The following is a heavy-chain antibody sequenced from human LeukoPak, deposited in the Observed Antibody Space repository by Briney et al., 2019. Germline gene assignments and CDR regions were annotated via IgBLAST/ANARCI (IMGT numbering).Heavy chain of an antibody. CDR1: EFTFSSYN. V-gene: IGHV3-48*01. D-gene: IGHD6-6*01. CDR3: ARRAARGRFDP. CDR2: ISSSSSTI. Sequence: PGGSLGLSCAASEFTFSSYNLNRLRQAPGKGLEWVSYISSSSSTIYYADSVKGRFTISRDNAKNSLYLQMNSLRAEDTAVYYCARRAARGRFDPWGQGTLVTVSS. J-gene: IGHJ5*02.